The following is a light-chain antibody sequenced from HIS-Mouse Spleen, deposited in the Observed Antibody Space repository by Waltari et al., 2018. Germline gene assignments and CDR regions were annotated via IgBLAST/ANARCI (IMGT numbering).Light chain of an antibody. CDR1: ALPKKY. J-gene: IGLJ2*01. CDR3: YSTDSSGNHRV. Sequence: SYELTQPPSVSVSPGQTARITCSGDALPKKYADWYQKKSGQAPVLVIYEDSQRPSGIPERFSGSSSGTMATLTISGAQVEDEADYYCYSTDSSGNHRVFGGGTKLTVL. CDR2: EDS. V-gene: IGLV3-10*01.